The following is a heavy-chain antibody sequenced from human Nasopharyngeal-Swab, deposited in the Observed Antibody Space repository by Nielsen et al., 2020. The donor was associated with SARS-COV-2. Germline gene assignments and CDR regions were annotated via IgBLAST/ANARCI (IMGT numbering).Heavy chain of an antibody. CDR1: GGSISSYY. CDR2: IYYSGST. CDR3: ARDPSIVGATGGDY. J-gene: IGHJ4*02. D-gene: IGHD1-26*01. V-gene: IGHV4-59*12. Sequence: SETLSLTCKVAGGSISSYYWSWIRQPPGKGLEWIGYIYYSGSTNYNPSLKSRVTISVDTSKNQFSLKLSSVTAADTAVYYCARDPSIVGATGGDYWGQGTLVTVSS.